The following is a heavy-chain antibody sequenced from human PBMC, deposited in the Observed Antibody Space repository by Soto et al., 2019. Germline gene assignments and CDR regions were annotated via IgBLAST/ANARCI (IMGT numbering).Heavy chain of an antibody. CDR1: GYSFTSYW. CDR3: ARRYGSGSYTAESMDV. V-gene: IGHV5-51*01. CDR2: IYPGDSDT. D-gene: IGHD3-10*01. Sequence: PGESLKISCKGSGYSFTSYWIGWVRQMPGKGLEWMGIIYPGDSDTRYSPSFQGQVTISADKSISTAYLQWSSLKASDTAMYYCARRYGSGSYTAESMDVWGQGTTVTVSS. J-gene: IGHJ6*02.